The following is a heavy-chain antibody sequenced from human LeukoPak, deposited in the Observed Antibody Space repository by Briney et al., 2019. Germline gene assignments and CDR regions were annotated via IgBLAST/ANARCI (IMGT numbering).Heavy chain of an antibody. CDR2: INHSGST. V-gene: IGHV4-34*01. CDR3: ARTHCSGGSCYYYFDF. CDR1: GGSFSGYY. Sequence: SETLSLTCAVSGGSFSGYYWSWIRQPPGKGLEWIGEINHSGSTNYNPSLKSRVTISVDTSKNQFSLKLSSVTAADTAVYYCARTHCSGGSCYYYFDFCGQGTLVTVSS. J-gene: IGHJ4*02. D-gene: IGHD2-15*01.